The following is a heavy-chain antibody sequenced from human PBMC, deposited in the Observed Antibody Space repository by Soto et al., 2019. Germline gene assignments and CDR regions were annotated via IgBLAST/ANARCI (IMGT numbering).Heavy chain of an antibody. CDR1: GYTFTNYG. V-gene: IGHV1-18*01. Sequence: ASVKVSCKTSGYTFTNYGISWVRQAPGQGLEWMGWTSSNSVNTKYAQKFQGRVTMTTDTSTSTAYLQLTSLISGDTAVYYCARHLSFQLLLDYWGQGTLVTVSS. CDR3: ARHLSFQLLLDY. D-gene: IGHD2-2*01. CDR2: TSSNSVNT. J-gene: IGHJ4*02.